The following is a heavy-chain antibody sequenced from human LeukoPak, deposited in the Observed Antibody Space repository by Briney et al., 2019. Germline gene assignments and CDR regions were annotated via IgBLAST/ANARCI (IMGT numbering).Heavy chain of an antibody. CDR3: AREEDTAMVTPYFDY. D-gene: IGHD5-18*01. V-gene: IGHV4-38-2*02. CDR2: IYHSGST. Sequence: SETLSLTCTVSGYSISSGYYWGWIRQPPGKGLEWIGSIYHSGSTYYNPSLKSRVTISVDTSKNQFSLKLSSVTAADTAVYYCAREEDTAMVTPYFDYWGQGTLVTVSS. J-gene: IGHJ4*02. CDR1: GYSISSGYY.